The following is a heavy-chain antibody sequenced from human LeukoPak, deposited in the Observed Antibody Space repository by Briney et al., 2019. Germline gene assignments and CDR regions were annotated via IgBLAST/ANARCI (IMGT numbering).Heavy chain of an antibody. D-gene: IGHD6-19*01. V-gene: IGHV3-74*01. Sequence: GGSLRLSCAASGFTFSSYWMHWVRQAPGEGLVWVSRINSDGYSIVYADSVKGRFTISRDNAKNTLFLQVNSLRAEDTAVYYCARGGVAGGMDVWGQGTTVTVSS. CDR3: ARGGVAGGMDV. J-gene: IGHJ6*02. CDR1: GFTFSSYW. CDR2: INSDGYSI.